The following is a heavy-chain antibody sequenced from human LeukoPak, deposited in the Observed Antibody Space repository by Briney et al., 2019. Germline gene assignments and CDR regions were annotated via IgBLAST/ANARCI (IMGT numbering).Heavy chain of an antibody. CDR2: INQDGSQR. CDR1: GFTFSTYW. CDR3: TRDLYYFDSHGYYASDH. V-gene: IGHV3-7*01. D-gene: IGHD3-22*01. Sequence: GGSLRLSCEASGFTFSTYWISWVRQAPGKRLEWVANINQDGSQRHYVDSLRGRFTISRDNAKNSLFLQMSSLRAEDTAVYFCTRDLYYFDSHGYYASDHWGQGTLVTVSS. J-gene: IGHJ4*02.